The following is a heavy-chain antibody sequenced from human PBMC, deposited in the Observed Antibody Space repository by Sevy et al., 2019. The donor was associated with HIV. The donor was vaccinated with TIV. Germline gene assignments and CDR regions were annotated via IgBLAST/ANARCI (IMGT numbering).Heavy chain of an antibody. V-gene: IGHV4-34*01. J-gene: IGHJ5*02. Sequence: SETLSLTCGVSGGSISGHYCSWIRQPPGKGLEWIGEINLSGRSTNHNPSLKSLVIISVDTSKNQFSLKLSSVTAADTALYYCARGILEPGSGSYYKSNWFDTWGQGTLVTVSS. CDR2: INLSGRST. CDR1: GGSISGHY. D-gene: IGHD3-10*01. CDR3: ARGILEPGSGSYYKSNWFDT.